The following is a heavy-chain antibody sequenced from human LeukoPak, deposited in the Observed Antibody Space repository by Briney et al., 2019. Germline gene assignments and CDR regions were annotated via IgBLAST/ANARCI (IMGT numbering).Heavy chain of an antibody. V-gene: IGHV3-21*01. Sequence: GGSLRLSSAASGFTFSSYSMNWVRQAPGKGLEWVSSISSSSSYIYYADSVKGRFTISRDNAKNSLYLQMNSLRAEDTAVYYCARDNVGATAWFDPWGQGTLVTVSS. CDR1: GFTFSSYS. CDR3: ARDNVGATAWFDP. CDR2: ISSSSSYI. J-gene: IGHJ5*02. D-gene: IGHD1-26*01.